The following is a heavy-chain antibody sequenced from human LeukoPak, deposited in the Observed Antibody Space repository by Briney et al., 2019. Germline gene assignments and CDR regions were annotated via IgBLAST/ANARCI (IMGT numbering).Heavy chain of an antibody. CDR2: MNPNSGNT. CDR1: GYTFTSYD. D-gene: IGHD3-16*02. CDR3: ARGVYYDYVWGSYRYMAYFDY. Sequence: ASVKVSCKASGYTFTSYDINWVRQATGQGLEWMGWMNPNSGNTGYAQKFQGRVTMTRNTSISTAYMELSSLRPEDTAVYYCARGVYYDYVWGSYRYMAYFDYWGQGTLVTVSS. V-gene: IGHV1-8*01. J-gene: IGHJ4*02.